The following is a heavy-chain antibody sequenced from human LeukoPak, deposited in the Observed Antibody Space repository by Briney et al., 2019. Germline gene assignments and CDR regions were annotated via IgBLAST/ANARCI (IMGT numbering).Heavy chain of an antibody. CDR3: ARGPDSSGYYYFDY. Sequence: SETLSLTCTVSGVSISSGDYYWSWIRQPPGKGLEWIGYIYHSGSTHFNPSLKSRVTISVDTSKNQFSLKLSSVTAADTAVYFCARGPDSSGYYYFDYWGQGTLVTVSS. V-gene: IGHV4-30-4*01. D-gene: IGHD3-22*01. CDR2: IYHSGST. J-gene: IGHJ4*02. CDR1: GVSISSGDYY.